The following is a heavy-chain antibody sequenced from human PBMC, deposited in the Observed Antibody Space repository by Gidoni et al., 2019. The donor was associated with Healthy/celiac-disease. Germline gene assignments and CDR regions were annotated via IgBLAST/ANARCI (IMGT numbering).Heavy chain of an antibody. CDR2: IYYSGST. V-gene: IGHV4-31*03. J-gene: IGHJ5*02. Sequence: QVQLQESAPGLVTPSQTLSLPCTVSGGSISSGGYYWSWIRQHPGKGLEWIGYIYYSGSTYYNPSLKSRVTISVDTSKNQFSLKLSSVTAADTAVYYCARESVVAASRWFDPWGQGTLVTVSS. CDR1: GGSISSGGYY. CDR3: ARESVVAASRWFDP. D-gene: IGHD2-15*01.